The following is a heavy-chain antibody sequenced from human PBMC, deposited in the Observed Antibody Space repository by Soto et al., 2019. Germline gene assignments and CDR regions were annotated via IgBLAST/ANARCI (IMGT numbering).Heavy chain of an antibody. CDR3: AKDRGGFAGGSEYFDC. V-gene: IGHV3-23*01. J-gene: IGHJ4*02. CDR1: GFTFAGYST. CDR2: ISGSGGST. D-gene: IGHD3-10*01. Sequence: EVHLLESGGGLVQPGGSLRLSCAASGFTFAGYSTMSWVRQAPGGGLEWVSSISGSGGSTYYADDVQGRFTISRDNYKNTLYPQMNALSAEYTAFYYCAKDRGGFAGGSEYFDCWGQGALVTVSS.